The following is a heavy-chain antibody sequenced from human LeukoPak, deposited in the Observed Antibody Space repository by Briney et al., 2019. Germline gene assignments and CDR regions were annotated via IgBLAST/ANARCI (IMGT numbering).Heavy chain of an antibody. CDR3: ARDRTYYDYVWGSYRPFGFGY. V-gene: IGHV1-18*01. Sequence: ASVKVSCKASGYTFTSYGISWVRQAPGQGLEWMGWISAYNGNTNYAQKLQGRVTMTTDTSTSTAYMELRSLRSDDTAVYYCARDRTYYDYVWGSYRPFGFGYWGQGTQVTVSS. CDR1: GYTFTSYG. D-gene: IGHD3-16*02. J-gene: IGHJ4*02. CDR2: ISAYNGNT.